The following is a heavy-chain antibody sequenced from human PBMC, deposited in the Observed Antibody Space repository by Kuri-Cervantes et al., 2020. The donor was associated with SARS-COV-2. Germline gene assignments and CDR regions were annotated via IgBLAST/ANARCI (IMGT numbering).Heavy chain of an antibody. D-gene: IGHD6-19*01. CDR2: IIPILGIA. J-gene: IGHJ4*02. Sequence: SVKVSCKASGGTFSSYTISWVRQTPGQGLEWMGRIIPILGIANYAQKFQGRVTITADKSTSTAYMELSSLRSEDTAVYYCASGAVADLFDYWGQGTLGTGSS. V-gene: IGHV1-69*02. CDR1: GGTFSSYT. CDR3: ASGAVADLFDY.